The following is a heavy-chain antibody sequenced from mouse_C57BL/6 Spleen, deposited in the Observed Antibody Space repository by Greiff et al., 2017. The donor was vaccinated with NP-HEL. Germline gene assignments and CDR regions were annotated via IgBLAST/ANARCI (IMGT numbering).Heavy chain of an antibody. CDR2: IDPSDSET. D-gene: IGHD2-3*01. CDR1: GYTFTSYW. V-gene: IGHV1-52*01. Sequence: VKLQQPGAELVRPGSSVKLSCKASGYTFTSYWLHWVKQRPIQGLEWIGNIDPSDSETHYNQKFKDKATLTVDKSSSTAYMQLSSLTSEDSAVYYCAREEGGLLNFDYWGQGTTLTVSS. J-gene: IGHJ2*01. CDR3: AREEGGLLNFDY.